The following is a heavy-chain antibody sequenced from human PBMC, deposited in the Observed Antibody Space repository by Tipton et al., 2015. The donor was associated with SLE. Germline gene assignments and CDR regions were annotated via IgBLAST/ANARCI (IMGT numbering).Heavy chain of an antibody. V-gene: IGHV4-34*01. J-gene: IGHJ4*02. CDR2: INDRGST. CDR1: DESFRTYY. CDR3: ARHVTYGSGTYGPFYFDS. Sequence: TLSLTCSMYDESFRTYYWTWVRQPPGKTLEWLGDINDRGSTNYSQSLKSRVSISMERSKNQFSLTLSSVTAADTAVYFCARHVTYGSGTYGPFYFDSWSQGTLVTVSS. D-gene: IGHD3-10*01.